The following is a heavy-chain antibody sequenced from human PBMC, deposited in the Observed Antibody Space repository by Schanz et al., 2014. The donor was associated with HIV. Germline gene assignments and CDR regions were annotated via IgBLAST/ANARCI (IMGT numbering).Heavy chain of an antibody. V-gene: IGHV3-23*04. CDR2: ISGSGGST. CDR3: AKEEWFRFDP. Sequence: EVRLVESGGGLVQPGRSLRLSCAASGFTFSSYSMNWVRQAPGKGLEWVSAISGSGGSTYYADSVKGRFTISRDNSKNTLYLQMNSLGAEDTAVYYCAKEEWFRFDPWGQGTLVTVSS. CDR1: GFTFSSYS. J-gene: IGHJ5*02. D-gene: IGHD3-3*01.